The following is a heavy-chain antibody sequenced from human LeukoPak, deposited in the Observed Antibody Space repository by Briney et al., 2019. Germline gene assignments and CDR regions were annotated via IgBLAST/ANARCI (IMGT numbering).Heavy chain of an antibody. Sequence: GGSLRLSCAASGFTFSSYAMHWVRQAPGKGLEWVAVISYDGSNKYYADSVKGRFTISRVNSKNTLYLQMNSLRAEDTAVYYCARAEWESFDAFDIWGQGTMVTVSS. CDR3: ARAEWESFDAFDI. V-gene: IGHV3-30*01. CDR2: ISYDGSNK. CDR1: GFTFSSYA. D-gene: IGHD1-26*01. J-gene: IGHJ3*02.